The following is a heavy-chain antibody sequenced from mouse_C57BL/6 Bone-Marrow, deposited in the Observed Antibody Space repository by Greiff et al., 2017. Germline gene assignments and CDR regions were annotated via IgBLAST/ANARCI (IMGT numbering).Heavy chain of an antibody. Sequence: QVTLKESGPGILQPSQTLSLTCSFSGFSLSTFGLGVGWIRQPSGKGLEWLAHIWWDDDKYYNPALKSRLTISKYTSKNQVFLKIANVATADTDTYYCARIRALYDYDVGAWFAYWGQGTLVTVSA. CDR3: ARIRALYDYDVGAWFAY. CDR2: IWWDDDK. J-gene: IGHJ3*01. V-gene: IGHV8-8*01. D-gene: IGHD2-4*01. CDR1: GFSLSTFGLG.